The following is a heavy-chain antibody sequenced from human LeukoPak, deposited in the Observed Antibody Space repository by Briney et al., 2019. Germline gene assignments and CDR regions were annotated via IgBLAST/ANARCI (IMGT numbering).Heavy chain of an antibody. CDR3: ASRSGSYYSYSFDM. CDR1: GFTFGSHS. D-gene: IGHD1-26*01. J-gene: IGHJ3*02. V-gene: IGHV3-48*01. Sequence: GGSLRLSCATSGFTFGSHSMNWVRQAPGKGLEWDSYISSSSGTIYYADSVKGRFTVSRDNAKNSLYLQMNSLRAEDTAVYYCASRSGSYYSYSFDMWGQGTMVAVSS. CDR2: ISSSSGTI.